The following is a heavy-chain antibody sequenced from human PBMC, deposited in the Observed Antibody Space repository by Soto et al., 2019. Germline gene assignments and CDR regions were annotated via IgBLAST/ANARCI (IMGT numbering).Heavy chain of an antibody. D-gene: IGHD2-2*01. CDR3: ATHPTHIVVVPAYLDY. J-gene: IGHJ4*02. V-gene: IGHV3-23*01. Sequence: GGSLRLSCAASGFTFSSYAMSWVRQAPGKGLEWVSAISGSGGSTYYADSVKGRFTISRDNSKNTLYLQMNSLRAEDTAVYYCATHPTHIVVVPAYLDYWGQGTLVTVSS. CDR1: GFTFSSYA. CDR2: ISGSGGST.